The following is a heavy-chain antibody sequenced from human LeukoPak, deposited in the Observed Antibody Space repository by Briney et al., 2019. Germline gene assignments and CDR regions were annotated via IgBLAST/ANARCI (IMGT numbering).Heavy chain of an antibody. J-gene: IGHJ6*03. V-gene: IGHV3-15*01. D-gene: IGHD2-2*01. CDR3: TTDDCSSTACSSSYYYYMDV. CDR2: IKSNAAGGTT. Sequence: PGGSLSLSCAASGFPFSNAWMSWVRQAPGKGLEWVGRIKSNAAGGTTDYAAPVKGRFTLSRDDSRATVYLQMNSLKTEDTAVYYCTTDDCSSTACSSSYYYYMDVWGKGTTVTVSS. CDR1: GFPFSNAW.